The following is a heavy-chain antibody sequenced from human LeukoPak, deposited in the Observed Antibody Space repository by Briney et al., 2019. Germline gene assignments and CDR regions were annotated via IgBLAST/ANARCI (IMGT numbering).Heavy chain of an antibody. CDR3: ARDVYYGSGRGDAFDI. CDR2: IYYSGST. Sequence: SETLSLTCTVSGGSISSYYWSWIRQPPGKGLEWIGYIYYSGSTNYNPSLKSRVTISVDTSKNQFSLKLSSVTAADTAVYYCARDVYYGSGRGDAFDIWGQGTMVTVSP. D-gene: IGHD3-10*01. V-gene: IGHV4-59*01. J-gene: IGHJ3*02. CDR1: GGSISSYY.